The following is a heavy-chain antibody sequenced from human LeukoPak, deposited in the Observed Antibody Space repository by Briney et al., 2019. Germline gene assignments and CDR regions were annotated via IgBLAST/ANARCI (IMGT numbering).Heavy chain of an antibody. CDR1: GGSISSYY. D-gene: IGHD3-9*01. CDR3: ARHELSGYDILTGYSHGGWFDP. CDR2: IYYSGST. Sequence: SETLSLTCTVSGGSISSYYWSWIRQPPGKGLEWIGYIYYSGSTNYNLSLKSRVTISVDTSKNQFSLKLSSVTAADTAVYYCARHELSGYDILTGYSHGGWFDPWGQGTLVTVSS. V-gene: IGHV4-59*08. J-gene: IGHJ5*02.